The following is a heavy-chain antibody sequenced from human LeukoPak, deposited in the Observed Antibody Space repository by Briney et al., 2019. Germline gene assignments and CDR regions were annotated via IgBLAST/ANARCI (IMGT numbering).Heavy chain of an antibody. J-gene: IGHJ4*02. CDR3: TTDRGNGLVVPSYFDY. CDR2: INPSGGST. Sequence: ASVKVSCKASGYTFTSYYMHWVRQAPGQGLEWMGIINPSGGSTSYAQKFQGRVTMTRDTSTSTVYMELSSLRSEDTAVYYCTTDRGNGLVVPSYFDYWGQGTLVTVSS. D-gene: IGHD2-15*01. V-gene: IGHV1-46*01. CDR1: GYTFTSYY.